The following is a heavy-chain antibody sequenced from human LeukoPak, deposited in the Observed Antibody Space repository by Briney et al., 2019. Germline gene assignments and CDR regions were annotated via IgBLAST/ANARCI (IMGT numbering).Heavy chain of an antibody. V-gene: IGHV3-30*18. D-gene: IGHD3-16*01. J-gene: IGHJ5*02. Sequence: GRSLRLSCAASGFTSSSYGMHWVRQAPGKGLEWVAVISYDGSNKYYADSVKGRFTISRDNSKNTLYLQMNSLRAEDTAVYYCAKDQASMGVSWFDPWGQGTLVTVSS. CDR3: AKDQASMGVSWFDP. CDR1: GFTSSSYG. CDR2: ISYDGSNK.